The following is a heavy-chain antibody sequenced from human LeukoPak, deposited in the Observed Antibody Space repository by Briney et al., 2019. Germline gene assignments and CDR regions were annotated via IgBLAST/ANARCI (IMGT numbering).Heavy chain of an antibody. CDR3: ARLGSYSYGEH. J-gene: IGHJ4*02. D-gene: IGHD5-18*01. CDR1: GYGFTSYW. Sequence: GEALQISSHGSGYGFTSYWMAWVRPMPGQGRGWMGIIYPGDSDTRYSPSFQGQVTISADKSISTAYLQWSSLKASDNAMYYCARLGSYSYGEHWGQGTLVTVSS. V-gene: IGHV5-51*01. CDR2: IYPGDSDT.